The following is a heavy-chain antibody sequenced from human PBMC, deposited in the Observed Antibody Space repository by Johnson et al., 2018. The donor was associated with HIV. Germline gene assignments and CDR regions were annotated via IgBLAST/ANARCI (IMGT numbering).Heavy chain of an antibody. CDR3: ARVGASRFDAFHV. CDR1: GFTVSSNY. D-gene: IGHD3-16*01. J-gene: IGHJ3*01. V-gene: IGHV3-66*01. Sequence: MQLVESGGGLVQPGGSLRLSCAASGFTVSSNYMSWVRQAPGKGLEWVSIVYSGGNTSYTDSVKGRFTISRDNSKNTLYLQMNSLRAEDTAVYYCARVGASRFDAFHVWGQGTMVTVSS. CDR2: VYSGGNT.